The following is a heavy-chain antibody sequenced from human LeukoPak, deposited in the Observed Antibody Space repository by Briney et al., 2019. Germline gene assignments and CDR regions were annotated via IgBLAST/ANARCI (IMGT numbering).Heavy chain of an antibody. CDR2: INHSGST. D-gene: IGHD3-22*01. CDR1: GGSVSGYY. Sequence: SETLSPTCAVYGGSVSGYYWSWIRQPPGKGLEWIGEINHSGSTNYNPSLKSRVTISVDTSKNQFSLKLSYVTAADTAVYYCSRGRRYYYDSTGYWFDYWGQGTLVTVSS. CDR3: SRGRRYYYDSTGYWFDY. V-gene: IGHV4-34*01. J-gene: IGHJ4*02.